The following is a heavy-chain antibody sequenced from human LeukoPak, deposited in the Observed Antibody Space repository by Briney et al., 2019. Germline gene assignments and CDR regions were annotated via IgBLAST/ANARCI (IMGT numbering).Heavy chain of an antibody. CDR1: GFTFSSYE. CDR2: LIRSSSTI. J-gene: IGHJ6*03. V-gene: IGHV3-48*03. D-gene: IGHD1-14*01. CDR3: ARVGPWVNPDYYYYYMDV. Sequence: GGSLRLSCAASGFTFSSYEMNWVRQAPGKRLVWLSYLIRSSSTIYYADSVNGRFTISRDNAKNSLYLQMNSLRAEDTAVYYCARVGPWVNPDYYYYYMDVWGKGTTVTVSS.